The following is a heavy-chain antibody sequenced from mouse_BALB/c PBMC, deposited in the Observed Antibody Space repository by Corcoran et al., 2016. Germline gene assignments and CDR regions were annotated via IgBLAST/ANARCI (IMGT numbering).Heavy chain of an antibody. CDR1: GYTFTHDG. D-gene: IGHD1-1*01. CDR2: INTYTGEP. V-gene: IGHV9-1*02. Sequence: QIQLVQSGPELKKPRETVKISCQASGYTFTHDGINSVKQAPGKGLKWMGWINTYTGEPTYADDFKGRFAFSLETSASTAYLQINNLKNEDMATYFCARGRNYYGSSYWYFDVWGAGTTVTVSS. CDR3: ARGRNYYGSSYWYFDV. J-gene: IGHJ1*01.